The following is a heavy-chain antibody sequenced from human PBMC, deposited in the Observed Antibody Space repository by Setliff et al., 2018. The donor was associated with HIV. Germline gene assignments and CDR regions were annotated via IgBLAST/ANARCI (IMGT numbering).Heavy chain of an antibody. J-gene: IGHJ6*03. V-gene: IGHV1-46*02. CDR1: GYTFNNYY. CDR3: ARDAFDYTAYYYSYMDV. CDR2: INTSGGST. Sequence: GASVKVSCKASGYTFNNYYIHWVRQAPGQGLEWMGIINTSGGSTTYAQKFQGRVTMTRETSTSTVYMDLSSLRSEDTAVYYCARDAFDYTAYYYSYMDVWGKGTTVTVAS. D-gene: IGHD4-4*01.